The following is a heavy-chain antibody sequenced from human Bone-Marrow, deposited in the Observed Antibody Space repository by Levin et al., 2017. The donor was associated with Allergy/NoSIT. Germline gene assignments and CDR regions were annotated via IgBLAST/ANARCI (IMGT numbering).Heavy chain of an antibody. Sequence: SETLSLTCTVSGGSIGRYYWSWIRQSPGKGLEWIGYVHYSGRTDYNPSLKGRVTMSVDTSKNQFFLKLRSVTAADTAVYYCARDQAPPFSGFHLGIDYWGQGTLVTVPS. D-gene: IGHD3-22*01. V-gene: IGHV4-59*01. J-gene: IGHJ4*02. CDR1: GGSIGRYY. CDR2: VHYSGRT. CDR3: ARDQAPPFSGFHLGIDY.